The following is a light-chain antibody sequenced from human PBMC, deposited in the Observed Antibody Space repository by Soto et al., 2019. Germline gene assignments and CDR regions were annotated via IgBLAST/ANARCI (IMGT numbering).Light chain of an antibody. CDR2: DVS. CDR1: SSDVGGYNY. V-gene: IGLV2-14*01. Sequence: QSALTQPASVSGSPGRSITISCTGTSSDVGGYNYVSWYQQHPGKAPKLMIYDVSNRPSGVSNRFSGSKSGNTASLTISGLQAEDEADYYCSSYTSNSPYVFGTGTKVTVL. CDR3: SSYTSNSPYV. J-gene: IGLJ1*01.